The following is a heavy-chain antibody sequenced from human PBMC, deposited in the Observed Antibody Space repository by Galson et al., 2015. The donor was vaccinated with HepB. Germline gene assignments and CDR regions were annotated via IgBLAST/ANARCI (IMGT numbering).Heavy chain of an antibody. CDR1: GFTFSSYD. CDR3: AKHYDSTDFFFDY. Sequence: SLRLSCADSGFTFSSYDMSWVRLAPGKGLEWVSGISGSGTTRDYAGSVKGRFTISRDNSKNTLYLQMNSLRAEDTALYYCAKHYDSTDFFFDYWGQGTLVTVSS. D-gene: IGHD3-22*01. CDR2: ISGSGTTR. V-gene: IGHV3-23*01. J-gene: IGHJ4*02.